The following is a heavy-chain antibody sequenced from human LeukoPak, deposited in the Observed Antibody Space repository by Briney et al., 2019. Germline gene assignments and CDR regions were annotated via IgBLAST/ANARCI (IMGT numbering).Heavy chain of an antibody. D-gene: IGHD3-16*01. CDR3: ARELKGDYVWGSSNWFDP. J-gene: IGHJ5*02. CDR1: GGSISSGDYY. Sequence: SQTLSLTCTVSGGSISSGDYYWSWIRQPPGKGLEWIGYIYYSGSTYYNPSLKSRVTISVDTSKNQFSLKLSSVTAADTAVYHCARELKGDYVWGSSNWFDPWGQGTLVTVSS. CDR2: IYYSGST. V-gene: IGHV4-30-4*01.